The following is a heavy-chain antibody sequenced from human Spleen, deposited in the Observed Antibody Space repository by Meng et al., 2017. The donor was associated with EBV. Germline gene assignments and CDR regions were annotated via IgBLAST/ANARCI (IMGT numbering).Heavy chain of an antibody. CDR3: ARRRSSNWATVLRY. Sequence: QVQLQQWGAGLLKPSETLSLTCAVYGGSFSGYYWSWIRQPPGKGLEWIGEINHSGSTNYNPSLKSRVTISLDTSKNQFSLKLSSVTAADTAVYYCARRRSSNWATVLRYWGQGTMVTVSA. V-gene: IGHV4-34*01. J-gene: IGHJ4*02. CDR1: GGSFSGYY. CDR2: INHSGST. D-gene: IGHD6-13*01.